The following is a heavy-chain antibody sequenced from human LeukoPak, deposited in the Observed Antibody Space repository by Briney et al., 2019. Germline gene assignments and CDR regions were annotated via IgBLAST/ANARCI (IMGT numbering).Heavy chain of an antibody. Sequence: GESLKISCMGSGYDFPSYWIGWVRRMPGKGLEWMGIMNLGHSDTRYSPSFQGQVSMSAANSITPAYLHWRSLRASETAMYFCATAKSGTYIWDLWGQGTLVTVSS. J-gene: IGHJ4*02. V-gene: IGHV5-51*01. CDR1: GYDFPSYW. CDR3: ATAKSGTYIWDL. D-gene: IGHD1-14*01. CDR2: MNLGHSDT.